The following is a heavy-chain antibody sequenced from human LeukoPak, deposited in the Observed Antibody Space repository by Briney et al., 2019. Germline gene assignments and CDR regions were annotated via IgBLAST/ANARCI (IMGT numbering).Heavy chain of an antibody. V-gene: IGHV3-15*01. CDR3: ITDQPDGEHDY. J-gene: IGHJ4*02. Sequence: GGSLRLSCAASGFTFSNAWMSWVRQAPGKGLEWVGRIKSKTDGGTTDYAAPVKGRFTISRDDSKNTLYLQMNSLKTEDTAVYYCITDQPDGEHDYWGQGTLVTVSS. CDR2: IKSKTDGGTT. CDR1: GFTFSNAW.